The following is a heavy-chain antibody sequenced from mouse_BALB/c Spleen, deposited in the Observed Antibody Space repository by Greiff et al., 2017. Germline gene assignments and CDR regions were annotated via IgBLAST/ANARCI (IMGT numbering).Heavy chain of an antibody. CDR3: ARSFYYGYEDYAMDY. J-gene: IGHJ4*01. D-gene: IGHD2-2*01. V-gene: IGHV2-9*02. Sequence: QVQLKQSGPGLVAPSQSLSITCTVSGFSLTSYGVHWVRQPPGKGLEWLGVIWAGGSTNYNSALMSRLSISKDNSKSQVFLKMNSLQTDDTAMYYCARSFYYGYEDYAMDYWGQGTSVTVSS. CDR1: GFSLTSYG. CDR2: IWAGGST.